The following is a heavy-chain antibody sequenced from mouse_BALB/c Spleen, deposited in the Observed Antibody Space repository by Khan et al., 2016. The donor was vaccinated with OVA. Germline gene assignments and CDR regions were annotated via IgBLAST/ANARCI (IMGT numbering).Heavy chain of an antibody. V-gene: IGHV3-8*02. CDR3: AVSRYINYAWFAY. Sequence: EVQLQESGPSLVKPSQTLSLTCSVTGDSITSGYWNWIRKFPGNKIEYMGYISYSGTTYYNPSPKSRISITRDTSKNQYYLQLNSVTTEDTATYYCAVSRYINYAWFAYWGQGTLVTVSA. CDR1: GDSITSGY. J-gene: IGHJ3*01. D-gene: IGHD2-5*01. CDR2: ISYSGTT.